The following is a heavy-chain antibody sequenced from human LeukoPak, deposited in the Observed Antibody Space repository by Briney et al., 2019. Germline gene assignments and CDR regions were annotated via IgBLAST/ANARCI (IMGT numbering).Heavy chain of an antibody. D-gene: IGHD3-10*01. Sequence: SETLSLTCTDSGGSIRSYYWSWIRQPPGKGLEWIAYIYYSGSTNYNPSLKSRVTISVDTSKNQFSLKLSSVTAADTAVYYCARDYGYYWGQGTQVTVSS. V-gene: IGHV4-59*01. CDR2: IYYSGST. CDR1: GGSIRSYY. J-gene: IGHJ4*02. CDR3: ARDYGYY.